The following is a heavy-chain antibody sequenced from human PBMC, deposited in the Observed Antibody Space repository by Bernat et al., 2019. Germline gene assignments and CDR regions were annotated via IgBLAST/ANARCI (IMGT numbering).Heavy chain of an antibody. Sequence: EVQLVESGGGLVQPGGSLRLSCAASGFTFSTYGMNWVRQAPGKGLEWISYITSSSSMMLYSDSVKGRFTISRDNAKNSLYLQMNSLRDEDTAVYYCARDKGIAVAIPPDFWGHGTLVTVSS. J-gene: IGHJ5*01. CDR1: GFTFSTYG. CDR3: ARDKGIAVAIPPDF. V-gene: IGHV3-48*02. D-gene: IGHD6-19*01. CDR2: ITSSSSMM.